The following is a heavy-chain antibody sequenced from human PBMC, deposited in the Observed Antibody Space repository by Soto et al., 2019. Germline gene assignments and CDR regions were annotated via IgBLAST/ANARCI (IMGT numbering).Heavy chain of an antibody. D-gene: IGHD6-13*01. Sequence: EVQLLESGGGLVQPGGSLRLSCAASGFTFSNYDMSWVRQAPGMGLEWVSTLGVRSTYYADSVKGRFTISRDNSNNALYLQMNSLRVGDTAVYYCAKGTLVKPPGTRAVDVWGQGKMVIVSS. V-gene: IGHV3-23*01. J-gene: IGHJ3*01. CDR2: LGVRST. CDR1: GFTFSNYD. CDR3: AKGTLVKPPGTRAVDV.